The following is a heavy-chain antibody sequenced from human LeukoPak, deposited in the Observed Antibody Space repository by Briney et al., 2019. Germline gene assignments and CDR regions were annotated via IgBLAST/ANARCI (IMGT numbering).Heavy chain of an antibody. CDR2: MNKDGSEK. CDR1: GFILSNHW. V-gene: IGHV3-7*03. J-gene: IGHJ6*02. Sequence: GSSLRLSCAASGFILSNHWMTWVRQAPGKGPEWVANMNKDGSEKYYVDSVKGRFTISGDTAKNSLYLQMNNLRAEDTALYYCARNNDMDVWGQGTTVTVSS. CDR3: ARNNDMDV. D-gene: IGHD1/OR15-1a*01.